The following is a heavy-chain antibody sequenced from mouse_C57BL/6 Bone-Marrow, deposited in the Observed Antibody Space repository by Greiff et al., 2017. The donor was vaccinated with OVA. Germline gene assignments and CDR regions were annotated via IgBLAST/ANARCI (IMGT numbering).Heavy chain of an antibody. J-gene: IGHJ2*01. D-gene: IGHD1-1*01. CDR2: IDPETGGT. CDR1: GYTFTDYE. Sequence: QVQLQQSGAELVRPGASVTLSCKASGYTFTDYEMHWVKQTPVHGLEWIGAIDPETGGTAYNQKFKGKAILTADKSSSTAYMELRSLTSEDSAVYYCSRTYGSSVHYFDYWGQGTTLTVSS. CDR3: SRTYGSSVHYFDY. V-gene: IGHV1-15*01.